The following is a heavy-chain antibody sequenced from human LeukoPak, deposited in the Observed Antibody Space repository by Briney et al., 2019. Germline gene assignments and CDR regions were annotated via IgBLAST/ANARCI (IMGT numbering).Heavy chain of an antibody. V-gene: IGHV1-69*01. D-gene: IGHD1-1*01. Sequence: SSVKVSCKTSGGTFSSYASSWVRQSPGQGLEWMGGIIPIFGTANYAQKFQGRVTITADESTSTAYMELSSLRSEDTAVYYCAREGDQLERPAHYYYGMDVWGKGTTVTVSS. CDR1: GGTFSSYA. CDR2: IIPIFGTA. CDR3: AREGDQLERPAHYYYGMDV. J-gene: IGHJ6*04.